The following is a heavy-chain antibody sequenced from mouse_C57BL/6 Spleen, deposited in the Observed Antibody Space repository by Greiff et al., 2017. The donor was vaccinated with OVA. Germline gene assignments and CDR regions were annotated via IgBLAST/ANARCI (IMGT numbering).Heavy chain of an antibody. CDR3: ARYSIYYGNFYAMDY. CDR2: IRNKANGYTT. D-gene: IGHD2-1*01. CDR1: GFTFTDYY. Sequence: EVQRVESGGGLVQPGGSLSLSCAASGFTFTDYYMSWVRQPPGKALAWLGFIRNKANGYTTEYSASVKGRFTISRDNSQSILYLQMNALRAEDSATYYCARYSIYYGNFYAMDYWGQGTSGTVSS. J-gene: IGHJ4*01. V-gene: IGHV7-3*01.